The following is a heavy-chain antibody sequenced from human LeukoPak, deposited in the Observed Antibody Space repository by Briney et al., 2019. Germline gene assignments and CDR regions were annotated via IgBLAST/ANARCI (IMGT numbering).Heavy chain of an antibody. CDR2: IMPILGIA. D-gene: IGHD1-26*01. J-gene: IGHJ4*02. Sequence: SVKVSCQASVGTFSSYLISWVRQPPAQGLEWMGRIMPILGIANYAQKFQGRVTITADKSTSTAYMELSSLRSEDTAVYYCARDRGIVGATDFDYWGQGTLVTVSS. CDR1: VGTFSSYL. V-gene: IGHV1-69*04. CDR3: ARDRGIVGATDFDY.